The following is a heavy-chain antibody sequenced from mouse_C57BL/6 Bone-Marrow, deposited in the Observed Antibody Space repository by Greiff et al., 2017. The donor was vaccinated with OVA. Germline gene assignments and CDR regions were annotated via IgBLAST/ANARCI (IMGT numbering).Heavy chain of an antibody. J-gene: IGHJ3*01. CDR2: ISIGGSYT. V-gene: IGHV5-6*01. CDR1: GFTFSSYG. Sequence: DVQLVESGGDLVKPGGSLKLSCAASGFTFSSYGMSWVRQTPDKRLEWVATISIGGSYTYYPDSVKGRGTLTRDNAKNTLYLQMSSLKSEDTAMYYCARQGGIYYWFAYWGQGTLVTVSA. D-gene: IGHD1-1*01. CDR3: ARQGGIYYWFAY.